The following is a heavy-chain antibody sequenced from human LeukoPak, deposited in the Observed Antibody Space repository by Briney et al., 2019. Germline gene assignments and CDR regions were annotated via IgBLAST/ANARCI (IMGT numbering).Heavy chain of an antibody. CDR1: GGSISNYY. Sequence: SETLSLTCTVSGGSISNYYWSWIRQPPGKGREWIGYIYYSGSTNYNPSLKSRVTISVDTSTNQFSLKLSSVTAADTAVYYCARGARAGYNLEPFDYWGQGTLVTVSS. CDR3: ARGARAGYNLEPFDY. V-gene: IGHV4-59*08. J-gene: IGHJ4*02. D-gene: IGHD5-24*01. CDR2: IYYSGST.